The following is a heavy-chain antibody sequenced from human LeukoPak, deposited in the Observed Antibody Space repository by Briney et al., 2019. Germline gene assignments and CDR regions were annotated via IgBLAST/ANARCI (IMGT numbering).Heavy chain of an antibody. CDR2: LNPNSGNT. J-gene: IGHJ4*02. D-gene: IGHD6-19*01. Sequence: ASVKVSCKASGYTFTSYDINWVRQATGQGLEWMGWLNPNSGNTGYAQKFQGRVTMTRNTSICTAYMELSSLRSEDTAVYYCARDPGYSSGWSDYWGQGTLVTVSS. V-gene: IGHV1-8*01. CDR3: ARDPGYSSGWSDY. CDR1: GYTFTSYD.